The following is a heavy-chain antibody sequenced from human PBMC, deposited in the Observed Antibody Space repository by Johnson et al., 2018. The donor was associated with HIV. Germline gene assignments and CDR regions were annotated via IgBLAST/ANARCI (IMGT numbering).Heavy chain of an antibody. Sequence: EQLVESGGGLVQPGRSLRLSCAASGFTFSTYAMSWVRQAPGKGLEWVSGISGSGGGTYYADSVKGRFTISRDNSKNTVYLHMNSLRPEDTAVYYCAREEGGSRPFDIWGQGTMVTVSS. CDR3: AREEGGSRPFDI. CDR1: GFTFSTYA. J-gene: IGHJ3*02. D-gene: IGHD2-15*01. V-gene: IGHV3-23*04. CDR2: ISGSGGGT.